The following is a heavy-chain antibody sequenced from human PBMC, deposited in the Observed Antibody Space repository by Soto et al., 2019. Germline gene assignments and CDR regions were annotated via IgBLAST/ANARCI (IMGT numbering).Heavy chain of an antibody. Sequence: PVKLSCKASGGSFSSCAISWARQAPGQGLEWMGGIIPIFGTANYAQRFQGRDTKTADESTSTACLALSSLRSEATAVFYCARDLAGYNFSGMDVWGQGTAVPVSS. CDR3: ARDLAGYNFSGMDV. V-gene: IGHV1-69*13. D-gene: IGHD3-16*02. CDR1: GGSFSSCA. CDR2: IIPIFGTA. J-gene: IGHJ6*02.